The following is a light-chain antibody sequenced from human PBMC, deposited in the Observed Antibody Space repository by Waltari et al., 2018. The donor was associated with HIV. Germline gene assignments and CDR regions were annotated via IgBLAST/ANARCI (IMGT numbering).Light chain of an antibody. J-gene: IGLJ3*02. V-gene: IGLV1-44*01. CDR1: SSNIGPHT. Sequence: QSVLTQPPSVSGTPGQRVTISCSGGSSNIGPHTVNWYQQLPGTAPRLLLYSNHRRPPGVPGRGAGSTAGTAASLAIGGLQSEDEADYYCASWDNKINGAVFGGGTKVTVL. CDR2: SNH. CDR3: ASWDNKINGAV.